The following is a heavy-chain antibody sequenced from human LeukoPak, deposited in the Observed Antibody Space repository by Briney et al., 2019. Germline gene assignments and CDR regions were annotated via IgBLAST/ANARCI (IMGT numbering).Heavy chain of an antibody. CDR3: ARDREMATIGHGAFDI. V-gene: IGHV1-69*05. D-gene: IGHD5-24*01. Sequence: SVKVSCKASGGTFSSHAISWVRQAPGQGLEWMGRIIPIFGTANYAQKFQGRVTITTDESTSTAYMELSSLGSEDTAVYYCARDREMATIGHGAFDIWGQGTMVTVSS. CDR2: IIPIFGTA. CDR1: GGTFSSHA. J-gene: IGHJ3*02.